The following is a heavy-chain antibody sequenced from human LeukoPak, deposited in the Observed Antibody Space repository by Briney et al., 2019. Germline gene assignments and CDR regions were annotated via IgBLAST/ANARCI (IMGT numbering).Heavy chain of an antibody. CDR2: ISHDGSTK. D-gene: IGHD1-1*01. V-gene: IGHV3-30*03. Sequence: GRSLRLSCAASGFTFSSYGMHWVRQAPGKGPEWVAMISHDGSTKHYADTVKGRFTISRDNSKDTFSLQLNGLRAVDSGVYYCATELAFPGTFDPWGQGTLVIVSS. J-gene: IGHJ5*02. CDR1: GFTFSSYG. CDR3: ATELAFPGTFDP.